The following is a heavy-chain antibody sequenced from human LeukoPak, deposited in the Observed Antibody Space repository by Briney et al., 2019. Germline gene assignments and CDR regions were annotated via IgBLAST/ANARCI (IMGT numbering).Heavy chain of an antibody. V-gene: IGHV4-30-4*08. CDR1: GGSISSGDYY. D-gene: IGHD3-16*01. Sequence: SQTLSLTCTVSGGSISSGDYYWSWIRQPPGEGLEWIGYIYYSGSTYYNPSLKSRVTISVDTSKNQFSLKLSSVTAADTAVYYRARDRRVLGVGWFDPWGQGTLVTVSS. CDR2: IYYSGST. J-gene: IGHJ5*02. CDR3: ARDRRVLGVGWFDP.